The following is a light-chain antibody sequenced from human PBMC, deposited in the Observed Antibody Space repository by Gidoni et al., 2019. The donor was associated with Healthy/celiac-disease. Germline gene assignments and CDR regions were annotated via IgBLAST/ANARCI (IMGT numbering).Light chain of an antibody. CDR2: GAS. CDR1: QSVSSN. Sequence: EIVMKQSPATLSVSPGARATLSCTASQSVSSNLAWYQQKPGQAPRLLIYGASTRATGIPDRFSGSGSGTEFTLTISSLQSEDFAVYYCQQYNNWPPKAFGGGTKVEIK. CDR3: QQYNNWPPKA. J-gene: IGKJ4*01. V-gene: IGKV3-15*01.